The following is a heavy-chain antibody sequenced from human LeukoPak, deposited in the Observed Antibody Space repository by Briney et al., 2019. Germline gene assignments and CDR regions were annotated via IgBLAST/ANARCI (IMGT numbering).Heavy chain of an antibody. D-gene: IGHD1-26*01. CDR3: ASSWELGPDY. J-gene: IGHJ4*02. Sequence: PGGSLRLSCAASGFTVSSSYMSWVRQAPGKGLEWVSDIYSGGSTYYADSVKGRFTISRHNSKNTLYLQMNSLRTEDTAVYYCASSWELGPDYWGQGTLVTVSS. V-gene: IGHV3-53*04. CDR2: IYSGGST. CDR1: GFTVSSSY.